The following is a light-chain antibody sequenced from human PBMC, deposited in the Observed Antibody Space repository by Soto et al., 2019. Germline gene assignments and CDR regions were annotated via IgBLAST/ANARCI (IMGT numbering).Light chain of an antibody. Sequence: QSALTQPASLSGSPGQSITISCTGTSSDIGAYDYVSWFQQHPGKAPKLMISEVNNRPSGVPDRFSGSKSATSASLAITGLRPEDEADYYCAAWDDSLSGLVFGRGTKLTVL. CDR2: EVN. CDR3: AAWDDSLSGLV. V-gene: IGLV2-14*01. CDR1: SSDIGAYDY. J-gene: IGLJ2*01.